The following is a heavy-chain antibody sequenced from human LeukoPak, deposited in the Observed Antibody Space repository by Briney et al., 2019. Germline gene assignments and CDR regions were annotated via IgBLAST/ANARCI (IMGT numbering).Heavy chain of an antibody. CDR1: GGSFSGYY. J-gene: IGHJ5*02. V-gene: IGHV4-34*01. CDR2: INHSGST. Sequence: KPSETLSLTCAVYGGSFSGYYWSWIRQPPGKGLEWIGEINHSGSTNYNPSLKSRVTISVDTSKNQFSLKLSSATAADTAVYYCARGPRGIVATMSMNGVDPWGQGTLVTVSS. CDR3: ARGPRGIVATMSMNGVDP. D-gene: IGHD5-12*01.